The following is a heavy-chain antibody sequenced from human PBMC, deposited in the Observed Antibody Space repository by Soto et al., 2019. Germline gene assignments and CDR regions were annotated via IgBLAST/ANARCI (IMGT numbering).Heavy chain of an antibody. D-gene: IGHD2-8*01. Sequence: QVQLQESGPGLVKPSGTLSLTCAVSSGSISSSNWWSWVRQPPGKGLEWIGEIYHSGSTNYNPSLKSRVTISVDKSKNQFSLKLSSVTATDTAVYYCASGNCTNGVCYNYYMDVWGKGTTVTVSS. CDR2: IYHSGST. CDR1: SGSISSSNW. V-gene: IGHV4-4*02. J-gene: IGHJ6*03. CDR3: ASGNCTNGVCYNYYMDV.